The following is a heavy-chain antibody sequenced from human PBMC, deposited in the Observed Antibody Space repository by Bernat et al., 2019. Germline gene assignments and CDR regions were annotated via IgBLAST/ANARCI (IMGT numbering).Heavy chain of an antibody. J-gene: IGHJ4*02. D-gene: IGHD3-9*01. V-gene: IGHV3-23*01. CDR1: GFTFSSYA. CDR3: AKDHHYDILTGYYRY. CDR2: ISGSGGST. Sequence: EVQLLESGGGLVQPGGSLRLSCAASGFTFSSYAMSWVRQAPGKGLEWVSAISGSGGSTYYADSVKGRFTISRDNSKNTLYLQMNRLRAEDTAVYYCAKDHHYDILTGYYRYWGQGTLVTVSS.